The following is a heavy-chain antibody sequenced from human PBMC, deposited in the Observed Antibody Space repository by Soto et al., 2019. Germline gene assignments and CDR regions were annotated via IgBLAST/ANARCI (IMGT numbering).Heavy chain of an antibody. J-gene: IGHJ6*02. D-gene: IGHD3-9*01. V-gene: IGHV1-18*01. Sequence: GASVQVSCKTSGYTFSNYGINWVRQAPGQGLDLLGCISAYNGNTNFAQKLQGRVSLTTDTSSTTAFMELRSLRSDDTAVYYCARDRGLRYFDWFVLYGMDVWGQGTTVTVSS. CDR3: ARDRGLRYFDWFVLYGMDV. CDR1: GYTFSNYG. CDR2: ISAYNGNT.